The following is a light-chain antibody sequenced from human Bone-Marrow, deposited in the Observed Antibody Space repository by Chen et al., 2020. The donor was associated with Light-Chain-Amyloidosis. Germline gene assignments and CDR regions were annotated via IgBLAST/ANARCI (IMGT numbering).Light chain of an antibody. CDR3: CSYAGRGKM. CDR2: EAK. Sequence: QSALTQPASVSGSPGQPITISCTGSSSAVGTYNLVSWYQHHPGKAPKLIIYEAKKRPSGVSNRFSGSRSGYTASLTISGLQAEDEADYYCCSYAGRGKMFGGGTKLTVL. J-gene: IGLJ3*02. V-gene: IGLV2-23*01. CDR1: SSAVGTYNL.